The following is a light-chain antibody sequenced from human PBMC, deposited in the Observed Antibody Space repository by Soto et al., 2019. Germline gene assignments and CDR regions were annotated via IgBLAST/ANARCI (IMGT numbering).Light chain of an antibody. CDR3: QQYGSSPRT. V-gene: IGKV3-20*01. CDR1: QSVSSNF. Sequence: EIVLTQSPGTLSSSPGERATLSCRASQSVSSNFLAWYQQKPGQAPRLLIFGASSRAIGIPDRFSGSGSGTDFTLTISRLEPEDFALYYCQQYGSSPRTIGQGTKVDIK. CDR2: GAS. J-gene: IGKJ1*01.